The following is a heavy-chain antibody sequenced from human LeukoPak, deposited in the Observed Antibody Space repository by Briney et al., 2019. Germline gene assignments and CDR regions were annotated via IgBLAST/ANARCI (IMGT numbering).Heavy chain of an antibody. CDR1: GYTFTSYG. V-gene: IGHV1-18*01. CDR3: ATCSSTSCYPYYYGMDV. D-gene: IGHD2-2*01. Sequence: GASVKVSCKASGYTFTSYGISWVRQAPGQGLEWMGWISAYNGNTNYAQKLQGRVTMTTDTSTSTAYMELRSLRSDDTAVYYCATCSSTSCYPYYYGMDVWGQGTTVTVSS. J-gene: IGHJ6*02. CDR2: ISAYNGNT.